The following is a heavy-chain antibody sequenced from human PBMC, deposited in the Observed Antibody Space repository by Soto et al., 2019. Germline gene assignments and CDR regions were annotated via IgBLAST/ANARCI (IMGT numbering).Heavy chain of an antibody. CDR3: ARDLLGGVDGDYYYYGMDV. CDR1: GGSVSSGSYY. J-gene: IGHJ6*02. D-gene: IGHD3-3*01. V-gene: IGHV4-61*01. Sequence: SETLSLTCTVSGGSVSSGSYYWSWIRQPPGKGLEWIGYIYYSGSTNYNPSLKSRVTISVDTSKNQFSLKLSSVTAADTAVYYCARDLLGGVDGDYYYYGMDVWGQGTTVTVSS. CDR2: IYYSGST.